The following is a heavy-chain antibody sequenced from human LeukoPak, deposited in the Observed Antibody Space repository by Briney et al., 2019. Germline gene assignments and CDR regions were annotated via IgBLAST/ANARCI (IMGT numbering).Heavy chain of an antibody. CDR2: INPNSGGT. CDR3: ARGRYYDSSGYYFHFDY. J-gene: IGHJ4*02. CDR1: GYTFTGYY. V-gene: IGHV1-2*02. Sequence: ASVKVPCKASGYTFTGYYMHWVRQAPGQGLEWMGWINPNSGGTNYAQKFQGRVTMTRDTSISTAYMELSRLRSDDTAVYYCARGRYYDSSGYYFHFDYWGQGTLVTVSS. D-gene: IGHD3-22*01.